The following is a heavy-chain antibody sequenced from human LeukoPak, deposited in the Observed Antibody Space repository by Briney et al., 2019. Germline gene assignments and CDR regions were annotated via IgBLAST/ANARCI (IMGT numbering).Heavy chain of an antibody. CDR2: IDQPGSQH. V-gene: IGHV3-7*01. J-gene: IGHJ4*02. CDR1: GFTFNNCA. CDR3: ARGLGRGTADY. Sequence: GGSLRLSCAASGFTFNNCAMIWVRQAPGKGLEWVANIDQPGSQHYSVESVRGRFTISRDNAKNSLFLQLNSLRVEDTAVYYCARGLGRGTADYWGQGTLVTVSS. D-gene: IGHD3-10*01.